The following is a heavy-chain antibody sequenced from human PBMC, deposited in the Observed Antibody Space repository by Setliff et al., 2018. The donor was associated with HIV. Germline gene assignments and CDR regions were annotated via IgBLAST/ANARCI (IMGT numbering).Heavy chain of an antibody. J-gene: IGHJ4*02. V-gene: IGHV3-30*04. D-gene: IGHD5-18*01. Sequence: LRLSCAASGFTFSSYAMHWVRQAPGKGLEWVAVISYDGSNKYYADSVKGRFTISRDNSKNTLYLQMNSLRAEDTAVYYCTRVSAWIQLTYYWGQGTLVTVSS. CDR1: GFTFSSYA. CDR2: ISYDGSNK. CDR3: TRVSAWIQLTYY.